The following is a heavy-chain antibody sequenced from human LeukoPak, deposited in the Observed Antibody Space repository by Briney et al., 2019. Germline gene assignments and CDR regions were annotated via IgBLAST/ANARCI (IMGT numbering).Heavy chain of an antibody. J-gene: IGHJ5*02. CDR2: IYHSGST. Sequence: SETLSLTYAVSGYSISSGYYWGWIRQPPGKGLEWIGSIYHSGSTYYNPSLKSRVTISVDTSKNQFSLKLSSVTAADTAVYYCARVYYDILTGYYNWFDPWGQGTLVTVSS. CDR1: GYSISSGYY. V-gene: IGHV4-38-2*01. CDR3: ARVYYDILTGYYNWFDP. D-gene: IGHD3-9*01.